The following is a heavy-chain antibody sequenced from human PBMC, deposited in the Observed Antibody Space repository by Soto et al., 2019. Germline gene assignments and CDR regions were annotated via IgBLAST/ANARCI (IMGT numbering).Heavy chain of an antibody. Sequence: SETLSLTCAVSGGSISSSNWWSWVRQPPGKGLEWIGEIYHSGSTNYNPSLKSRVTISVDKSKNQFSLKLSSVTAADTAVYYCARVDHLAYCGGDCYPAGRYYYYGMDVWGQGTKVTVSS. CDR1: GGSISSSNW. J-gene: IGHJ6*02. V-gene: IGHV4-4*02. D-gene: IGHD2-21*02. CDR3: ARVDHLAYCGGDCYPAGRYYYYGMDV. CDR2: IYHSGST.